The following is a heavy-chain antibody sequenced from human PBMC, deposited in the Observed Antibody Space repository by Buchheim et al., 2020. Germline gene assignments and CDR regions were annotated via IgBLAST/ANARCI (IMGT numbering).Heavy chain of an antibody. CDR2: IYYSGST. V-gene: IGHV4-39*07. J-gene: IGHJ4*02. Sequence: QLQLQESGPGLVKPSETLSLTCTVSGGSISSSSYYWGWIRQPPGKGLEWIGSIYYSGSTYYNPSLKSRVTISVDTSKNQFSLKLSSVTAADTAVYYCAREGSTVTKAPSPDYWGQGTL. D-gene: IGHD4-17*01. CDR1: GGSISSSSYY. CDR3: AREGSTVTKAPSPDY.